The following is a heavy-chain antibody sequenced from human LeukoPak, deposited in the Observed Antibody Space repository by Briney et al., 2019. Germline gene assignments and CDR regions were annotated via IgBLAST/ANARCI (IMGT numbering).Heavy chain of an antibody. CDR2: ISGSGAFT. Sequence: PGGSLRLSCAASGFTFNNYAMSWVRQAPGKGLEWVSGISGSGAFTYYADSVKGRFTISRDNSKNTLYLQMNSLRAEDTAVYYCARDTVFQDYADYWGQGTLVTVSS. J-gene: IGHJ4*02. CDR1: GFTFNNYA. D-gene: IGHD4-17*01. V-gene: IGHV3-23*01. CDR3: ARDTVFQDYADY.